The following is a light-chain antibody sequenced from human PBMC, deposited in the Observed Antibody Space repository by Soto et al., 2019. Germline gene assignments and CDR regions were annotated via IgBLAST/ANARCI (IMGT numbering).Light chain of an antibody. CDR3: QQYYSTPPT. CDR2: WAS. V-gene: IGKV4-1*01. Sequence: DIVMTQSPDSLAVSLGERATINCKSSQSVLYSSNNKNYLAWYQHKPGQPPKLLIYWASTRESGVPDRFSGTGSGTDFTLTISNLQAEDVAVYYCQQYYSTPPTFGQGTRLEIK. J-gene: IGKJ5*01. CDR1: QSVLYSSNNKNY.